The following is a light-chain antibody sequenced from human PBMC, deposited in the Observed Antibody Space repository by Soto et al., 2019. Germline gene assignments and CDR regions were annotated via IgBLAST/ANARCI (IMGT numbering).Light chain of an antibody. Sequence: DIVLTQSPGPLSLSPGDRATLSCRASQSVSSSYLAWYQQKPGQAPRLLIYGASSRATGIPDRFSGSGSGTDFTLTISRLEPEDCAVYYCQQYGSSPPITFGQGTRLEIK. J-gene: IGKJ5*01. CDR2: GAS. V-gene: IGKV3-20*01. CDR3: QQYGSSPPIT. CDR1: QSVSSSY.